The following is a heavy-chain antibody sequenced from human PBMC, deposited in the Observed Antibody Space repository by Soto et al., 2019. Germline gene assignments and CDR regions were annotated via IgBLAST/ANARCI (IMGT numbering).Heavy chain of an antibody. Sequence: GACPTLVNPTQTLTLTCTFSGFSLSRTRVAVGWIPQPPGKALEWLALIYWDDDKRYSPFLKSRLTITKDTSKNQVVLTMTNMDPVVTATYYCAHSVVAGLGYYFDYWGQGTLVTV. D-gene: IGHD6-19*01. CDR3: AHSVVAGLGYYFDY. CDR1: GFSLSRTRVA. V-gene: IGHV2-5*02. J-gene: IGHJ4*02. CDR2: IYWDDDK.